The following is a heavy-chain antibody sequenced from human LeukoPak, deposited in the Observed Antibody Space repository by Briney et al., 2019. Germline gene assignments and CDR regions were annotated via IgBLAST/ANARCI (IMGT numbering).Heavy chain of an antibody. CDR1: GFTVSSNY. CDR3: ARGRAITILGPGTMDV. V-gene: IGHV3-66*02. D-gene: IGHD3-3*01. Sequence: GGSLRLSCAASGFTVSSNYMSWVRQAPGKGLEWVSVIYSGGSTYYADSVKGRFTISRDNSKNTLYLQMNSLRAEDTAVYYCARGRAITILGPGTMDVWGKGTTVTVSS. CDR2: IYSGGST. J-gene: IGHJ6*03.